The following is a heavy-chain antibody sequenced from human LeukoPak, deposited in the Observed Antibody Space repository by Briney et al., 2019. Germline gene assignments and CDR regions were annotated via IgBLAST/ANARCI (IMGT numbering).Heavy chain of an antibody. D-gene: IGHD6-19*01. CDR3: ARTPYSSGWGNDY. J-gene: IGHJ4*02. V-gene: IGHV3-53*01. CDR2: IYSGGST. CDR1: GFTVSSNY. Sequence: GGSLRLSCAASGFTVSSNYMSWVRQAPGKGLEWVSVIYSGGSTYYADSVKGRFTISRDSSKNTLYLQMNSLRAEDTAVYYCARTPYSSGWGNDYWGQGTLVTVSS.